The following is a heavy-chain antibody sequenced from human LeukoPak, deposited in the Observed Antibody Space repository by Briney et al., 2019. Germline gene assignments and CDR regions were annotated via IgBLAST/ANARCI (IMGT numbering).Heavy chain of an antibody. V-gene: IGHV4-34*01. CDR3: ARAGDGGPIDY. J-gene: IGHJ4*02. CDR2: INHSGST. D-gene: IGHD3-16*01. Sequence: PSETLSLTCAVYGGSFSGYYWSWIRQPPGKGLEWIGEINHSGSTNYNPSLKSRVTISVDTPKNQFSLKLSSVTAADTAVYYCARAGDGGPIDYWGQGTLVTVSS. CDR1: GGSFSGYY.